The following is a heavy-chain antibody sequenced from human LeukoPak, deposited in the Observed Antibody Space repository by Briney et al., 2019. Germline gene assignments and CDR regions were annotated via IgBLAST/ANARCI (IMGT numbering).Heavy chain of an antibody. CDR2: IYSGGST. CDR1: GLPFSNYG. CDR3: ARDGDSSGYYERDFDY. J-gene: IGHJ4*02. D-gene: IGHD3-22*01. V-gene: IGHV3-66*01. Sequence: PGGSLRLSCAASGLPFSNYGMSWVRQAPGKGLEWVSVIYSGGSTYYADSVKGRFTISRDNSKNTLYLQMNSLRAEDTAVYYCARDGDSSGYYERDFDYWGQGTLVTVSS.